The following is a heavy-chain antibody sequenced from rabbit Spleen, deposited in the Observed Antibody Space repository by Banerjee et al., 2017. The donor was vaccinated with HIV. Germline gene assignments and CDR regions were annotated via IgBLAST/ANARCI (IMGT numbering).Heavy chain of an antibody. CDR2: IDTGSSGFT. J-gene: IGHJ2*01. V-gene: IGHV1S40*01. CDR3: ARNYVNVFDP. D-gene: IGHD1-1*01. CDR1: GVSFSSNYY. Sequence: QSLEESGGDLVKPGASLTLTCTASGVSFSSNYYMCWVRQAPGKGLEWIACIDTGSSGFTYFASWAKGRFTISKTSSTTVTLQMTSLTVADTATYFCARNYVNVFDPWGPGTLVTVS.